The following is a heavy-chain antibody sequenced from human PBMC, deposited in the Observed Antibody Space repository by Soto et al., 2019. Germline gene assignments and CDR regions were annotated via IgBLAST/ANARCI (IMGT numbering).Heavy chain of an antibody. J-gene: IGHJ6*02. CDR2: ISYDGSNK. Sequence: PGGSLRLSCAASGFTFSSYAMHWVRQAPGKGLEWVAVISYDGSNKYYADSVKGRFTISRDNSKNTLYLQMNSLRAEDTAVYYCARDQWLVTYYYNGMHVRGQGTTLTVSS. V-gene: IGHV3-30-3*01. D-gene: IGHD6-19*01. CDR3: ARDQWLVTYYYNGMHV. CDR1: GFTFSSYA.